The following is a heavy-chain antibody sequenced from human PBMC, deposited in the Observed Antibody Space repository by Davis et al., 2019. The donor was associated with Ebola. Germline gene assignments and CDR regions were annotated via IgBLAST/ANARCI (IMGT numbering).Heavy chain of an antibody. CDR2: INPSGGST. D-gene: IGHD2-15*01. V-gene: IGHV1-46*01. CDR3: ARGYCSGGSCYSSDY. Sequence: ASVKVSCKASGYTFTSYYMHWVRQAPGQGLEWMGIINPSGGSTSYAQKFQGRVTMTRDTSTSTVHMELSSLRSEDTAVYYCARGYCSGGSCYSSDYWGQGTLVTVSS. J-gene: IGHJ4*02. CDR1: GYTFTSYY.